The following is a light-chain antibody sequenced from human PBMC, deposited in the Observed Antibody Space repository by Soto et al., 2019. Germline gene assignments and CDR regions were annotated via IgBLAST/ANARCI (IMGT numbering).Light chain of an antibody. J-gene: IGLJ3*02. CDR1: SSNIGNNF. V-gene: IGLV1-40*01. Sequence: QSVLTQPPSVSAAPGQNVTISCSGTSSNIGNNFVSWYQQLPGTAPKLLIYGDNNRPSGVPDRFSASKSGTSASLAITGLQAEDEADYYCQSYDSSLTGSGVFGGGTKLTVL. CDR2: GDN. CDR3: QSYDSSLTGSGV.